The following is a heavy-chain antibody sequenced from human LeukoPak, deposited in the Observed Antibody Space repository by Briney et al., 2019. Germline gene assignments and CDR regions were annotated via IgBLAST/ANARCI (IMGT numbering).Heavy chain of an antibody. J-gene: IGHJ2*01. CDR3: AKSLDDYGVHWYFVL. CDR1: GFTFSSYA. CDR2: ISGSGGGT. V-gene: IGHV3-23*01. D-gene: IGHD4-17*01. Sequence: GGSLRLSCAASGFTFSSYAMSWVRQAPGKGLEWVSAISGSGGGTYYADSVKGRFTISRDNSKNTLYLQMNSLRAEDTAVYYCAKSLDDYGVHWYFVLWGRGTLVIVSS.